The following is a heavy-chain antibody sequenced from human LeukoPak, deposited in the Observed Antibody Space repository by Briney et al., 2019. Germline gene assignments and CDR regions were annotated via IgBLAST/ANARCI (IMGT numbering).Heavy chain of an antibody. Sequence: PGGFRRLSGAASGFTFSSYEMNWVRQAPGKGLEWVSYISSGSTIYDADSVKGRLTISRDNAKNSLYLQMNSLRAEDTAVYYCARESIAVAGAPLDYWGQETLVTVSS. D-gene: IGHD6-19*01. CDR1: GFTFSSYE. V-gene: IGHV3-48*03. CDR3: ARESIAVAGAPLDY. CDR2: ISSGSTI. J-gene: IGHJ4*02.